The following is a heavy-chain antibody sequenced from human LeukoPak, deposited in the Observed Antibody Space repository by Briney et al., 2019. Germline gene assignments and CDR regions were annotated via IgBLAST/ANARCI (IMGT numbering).Heavy chain of an antibody. V-gene: IGHV3-48*03. D-gene: IGHD3-16*02. J-gene: IGHJ5*02. CDR1: AFTFGDYT. CDR3: ARSPSSFDP. CDR2: ISSSGDTI. Sequence: HPGGSLRLSCTASAFTFGDYTMSWVRQAPGKGLEWVSSISSSGDTIGYADSVKGRFTISRDNAKNSLYLQMNNLRAEDTAVYYCARSPSSFDPWGQGALVTVSS.